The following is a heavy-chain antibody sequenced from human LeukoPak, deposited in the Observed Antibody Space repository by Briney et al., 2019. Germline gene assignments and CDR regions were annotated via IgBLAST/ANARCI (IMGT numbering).Heavy chain of an antibody. V-gene: IGHV4-59*12. D-gene: IGHD3-3*01. CDR3: AWGVAISPIDY. CDR2: LYYSGST. J-gene: IGHJ4*02. Sequence: SETPSLTCTVSGGSTSSYYWSWIRQPPGKGLEWIGYLYYSGSTNYNPSLKSRVTISVDTSKNQFSLKLSSVTAADTAVYYCAWGVAISPIDYWGQGTLVTVSS. CDR1: GGSTSSYY.